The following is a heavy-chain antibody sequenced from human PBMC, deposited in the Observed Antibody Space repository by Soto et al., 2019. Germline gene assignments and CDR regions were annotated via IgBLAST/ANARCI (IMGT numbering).Heavy chain of an antibody. V-gene: IGHV2-5*02. CDR1: GFSLSTSGVA. Sequence: QITLKESGPTLVKPTQTLTLTCTFSGFSLSTSGVAVGWIRQPPGKALEWLAVIFWDDDKWYSPSLKSRLTSTKDTPKTPVVLTMTNMDPVDTATYYCSRPRVAVAGRGVFFHYWGQGTLVTVSS. D-gene: IGHD6-19*01. J-gene: IGHJ4*02. CDR2: IFWDDDK. CDR3: SRPRVAVAGRGVFFHY.